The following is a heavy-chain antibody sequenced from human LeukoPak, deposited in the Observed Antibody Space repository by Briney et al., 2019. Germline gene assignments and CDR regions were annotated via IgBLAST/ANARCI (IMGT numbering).Heavy chain of an antibody. CDR3: ARGPPEIAADDY. J-gene: IGHJ4*02. CDR2: MNPNSGNT. V-gene: IGHV1-8*01. Sequence: GASVKVSCKASGYTFTSYDINWVRQATGQGLEWMGWMNPNSGNTGYAQKFQGRVTLTRNTSISTAYMELSSLRSEDTAVYYCARGPPEIAADDYWGQGTLVTVSS. D-gene: IGHD2-15*01. CDR1: GYTFTSYD.